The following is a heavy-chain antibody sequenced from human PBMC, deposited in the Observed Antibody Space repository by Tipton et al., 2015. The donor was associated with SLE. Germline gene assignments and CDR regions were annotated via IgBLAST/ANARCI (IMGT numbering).Heavy chain of an antibody. CDR2: ISPDGVPT. CDR1: GFTFSSRA. CDR3: AKPLSGDYFDN. D-gene: IGHD2-8*02. J-gene: IGHJ4*02. Sequence: SLRLSCAASGFTFSSRAMSWVRQAPGKGLQWVSTISPDGVPTYYADFVQGRFSISRDNLRDTLFLQMNGLRAEDTAIYYCAKPLSGDYFDNWGQGAQVTVSS. V-gene: IGHV3-23*01.